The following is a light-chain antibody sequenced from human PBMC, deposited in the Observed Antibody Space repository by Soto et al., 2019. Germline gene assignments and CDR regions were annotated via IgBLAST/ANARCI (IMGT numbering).Light chain of an antibody. J-gene: IGKJ1*01. CDR1: QGISSY. CDR2: AAS. V-gene: IGKV1-8*01. Sequence: AIRLTQSPSSLSASTGERVTLTCRASQGISSYLAWYQQKPGKAPKLLIYAASTLQSGVPSRFSGSGSGTDFTLTISCLQSEDFATYYCQQYYSYPRTFGQGTKVDI. CDR3: QQYYSYPRT.